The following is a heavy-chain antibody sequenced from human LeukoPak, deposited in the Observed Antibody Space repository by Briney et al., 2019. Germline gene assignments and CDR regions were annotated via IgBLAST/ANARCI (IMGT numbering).Heavy chain of an antibody. CDR2: VDHTGST. V-gene: IGHV4-59*01. CDR1: GVSISSYY. CDR3: ARGRVSSSTWYSTYYYFFYMDF. Sequence: SETLSLTCTVSGVSISSYYWSWLRQPPGKGLEWVGYVDHTGSTKFNPSLNGRVSISRDTSNNFFSLRLRSVTAADTAVYFCARGRVSSSTWYSTYYYFFYMDFWGKGTTVTVSS. J-gene: IGHJ6*03. D-gene: IGHD4-11*01.